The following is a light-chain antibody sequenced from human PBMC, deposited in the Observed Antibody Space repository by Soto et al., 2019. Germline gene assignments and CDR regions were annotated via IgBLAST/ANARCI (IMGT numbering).Light chain of an antibody. CDR2: DAS. Sequence: DIQMTQSPSSLSASVGDRVTITCQASQDISNYLNWYQQKPGKAPKLLMYDASNLDTGVPSRFSGSGSGTDFTFTISSLQPEDIATDYCQQYDDLPITFGQGTRLEIK. CDR1: QDISNY. CDR3: QQYDDLPIT. V-gene: IGKV1-33*01. J-gene: IGKJ5*01.